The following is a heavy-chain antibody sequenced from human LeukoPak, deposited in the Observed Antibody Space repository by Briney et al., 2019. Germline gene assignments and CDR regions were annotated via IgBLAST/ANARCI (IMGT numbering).Heavy chain of an antibody. Sequence: GSLRLSCAASGFTFSSYGMNWVRQAPGKGLEWVSYISSSSSTIYYADSVKGRFTISRDNAKNSLYLQMNSLRAEDTAVYYCASEKLSWFDPWGQGTLVTVSS. D-gene: IGHD3-10*01. CDR1: GFTFSSYG. V-gene: IGHV3-48*04. J-gene: IGHJ5*02. CDR3: ASEKLSWFDP. CDR2: ISSSSSTI.